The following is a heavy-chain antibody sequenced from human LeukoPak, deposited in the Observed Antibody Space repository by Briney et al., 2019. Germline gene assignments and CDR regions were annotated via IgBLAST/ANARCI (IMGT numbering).Heavy chain of an antibody. V-gene: IGHV1-8*03. CDR1: GYTFTSYD. J-gene: IGHJ4*02. CDR3: ARDTVTTLGGLDLFDY. CDR2: MNPNSGNT. Sequence: GASVKVSCKASGYTFTSYDINWVRQATGQGLEWMGWMNPNSGNTGYAQKFQGRVTITRNTSISTAYMELSSLRSEDTAVYYCARDTVTTLGGLDLFDYWGQGTLVTVSS. D-gene: IGHD4-11*01.